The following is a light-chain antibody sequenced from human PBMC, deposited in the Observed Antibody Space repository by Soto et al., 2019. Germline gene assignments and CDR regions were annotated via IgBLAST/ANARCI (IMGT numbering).Light chain of an antibody. J-gene: IGLJ3*02. CDR2: EGS. CDR1: SSDVGSYNL. CDR3: CSYAGSSTSLL. V-gene: IGLV2-23*01. Sequence: QSVLTQPASVSGSPGQSITISCTGTSSDVGSYNLVSWYQQHPGKAPKLMIYEGSKRPSGVSDRFSGSKSGNTASLTISVLQAEDEADYYCCSYAGSSTSLLFGGGTKLTVL.